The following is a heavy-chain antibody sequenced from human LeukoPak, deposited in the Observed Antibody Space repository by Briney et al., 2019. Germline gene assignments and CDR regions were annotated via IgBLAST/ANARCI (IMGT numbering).Heavy chain of an antibody. CDR2: IYWDDDR. CDR3: GHLQNRYGITAAAPFDY. Sequence: ESGPTLVKPTQTLTLTCTFSGFSLSTSGVGVGWIRQPPGKALVWLAFIYWDDDRRYTPSLSSRLTITRDTSKNQVVLSMTNVDPVDTATYYCGHLQNRYGITAAAPFDYWGQGTLVTVSS. J-gene: IGHJ4*02. CDR1: GFSLSTSGVG. D-gene: IGHD6-13*01. V-gene: IGHV2-5*02.